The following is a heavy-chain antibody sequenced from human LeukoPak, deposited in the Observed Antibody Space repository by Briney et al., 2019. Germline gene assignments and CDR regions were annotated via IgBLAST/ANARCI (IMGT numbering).Heavy chain of an antibody. CDR2: IRFDGSRQ. V-gene: IGHV3-30*02. Sequence: GGSLRLSCAASKFPFSTYGMHWVRQALGKGPEWVAFIRFDGSRQYYADSVKGRFTISRDNFKNTLYLQMNSLKAEDTAVYYCARDGRYCGGDCYSDDAAFDIWGQGTMVTVSS. CDR1: KFPFSTYG. D-gene: IGHD2-21*02. J-gene: IGHJ3*02. CDR3: ARDGRYCGGDCYSDDAAFDI.